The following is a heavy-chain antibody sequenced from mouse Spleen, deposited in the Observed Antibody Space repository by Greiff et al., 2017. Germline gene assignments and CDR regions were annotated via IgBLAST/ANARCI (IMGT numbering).Heavy chain of an antibody. CDR2: IYPRSGNT. CDR3: AREGGPTRRYAMDY. Sequence: QVQLQQSGAELARPGASVKLSCKASGYTFTSYGISWVKQRTGQGLEWIGEIYPRSGNTYYNEKFKGKATLTADKSSSTAYMELRSLTSEDSAVYFCAREGGPTRRYAMDYWGQGTSVTVSS. J-gene: IGHJ4*01. CDR1: GYTFTSYG. V-gene: IGHV1-81*01.